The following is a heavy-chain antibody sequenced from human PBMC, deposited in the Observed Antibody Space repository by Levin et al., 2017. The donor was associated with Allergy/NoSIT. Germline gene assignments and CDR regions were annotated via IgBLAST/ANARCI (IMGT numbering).Heavy chain of an antibody. V-gene: IGHV3-23*01. D-gene: IGHD6-6*01. CDR2: ISGSGGST. CDR3: AKDLRYSSSSTYYYGMDV. J-gene: IGHJ6*02. CDR1: GFTFSSYA. Sequence: GESLEISCAASGFTFSSYAMSWVRQAPGKGLEWVSAISGSGGSTYYADSVKGRFTISRDNSKNTLYLQMNSLRAEDTAVYYCAKDLRYSSSSTYYYGMDVWGQGTTVTVSS.